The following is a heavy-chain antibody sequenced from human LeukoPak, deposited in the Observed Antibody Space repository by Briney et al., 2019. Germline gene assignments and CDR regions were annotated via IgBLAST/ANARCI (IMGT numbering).Heavy chain of an antibody. CDR2: IIPIFGTA. J-gene: IGHJ6*03. CDR1: GGTFSSYA. CDR3: ARDYWSVVVPAAIRFYYYMDV. D-gene: IGHD2-2*02. V-gene: IGHV1-69*01. Sequence: ASVKVSCKASGGTFSSYAISWVRQAPGQGLEWMGGIIPIFGTANYAQKFRGRVTITADESTSTAYMELSSLRSEDTAVYYCARDYWSVVVPAAIRFYYYMDVWGKGTTVTVSS.